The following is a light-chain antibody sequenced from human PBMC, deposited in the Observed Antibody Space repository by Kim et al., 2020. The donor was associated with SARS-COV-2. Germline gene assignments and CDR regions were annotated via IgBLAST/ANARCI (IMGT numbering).Light chain of an antibody. J-gene: IGKJ5*01. CDR3: QQYYRTPIT. CDR1: QSVLYSSNNKNN. CDR2: WAS. V-gene: IGKV4-1*01. Sequence: DIVMTQSPDSLAVSLGERATINCKSSQSVLYSSNNKNNLAWYQQKPGQPPKLLIYWASTRESGVPDRFSGSGSGTDFTLTISSLQAEDVAVYYCQQYYRTPITFGGGTQVEIK.